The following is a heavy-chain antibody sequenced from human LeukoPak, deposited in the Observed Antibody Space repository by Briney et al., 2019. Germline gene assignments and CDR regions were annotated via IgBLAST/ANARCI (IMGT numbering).Heavy chain of an antibody. Sequence: GASVKVSCKASGYTFTGYYMHRVRQAPGQGLEWMGWISAYNGNTNYAQKLQGRVTMTTDTSTSTAYMELRSLRSDDTAVYYCARSGDYDFWSGYLTRARYFDYWGQGTLVTVSS. CDR1: GYTFTGYY. CDR3: ARSGDYDFWSGYLTRARYFDY. D-gene: IGHD3-3*01. J-gene: IGHJ4*02. V-gene: IGHV1-18*04. CDR2: ISAYNGNT.